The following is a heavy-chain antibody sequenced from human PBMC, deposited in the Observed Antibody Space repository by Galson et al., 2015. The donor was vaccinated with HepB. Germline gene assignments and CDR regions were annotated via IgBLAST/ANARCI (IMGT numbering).Heavy chain of an antibody. J-gene: IGHJ6*03. CDR3: ARVIGGNWSGYMDV. CDR2: IYYSGST. D-gene: IGHD4-23*01. V-gene: IGHV4-31*03. CDR1: GGSISSGGYY. Sequence: TLSLTCTVSGGSISSGGYYWSWIRQHPGKGLEWIGYIYYSGSTYYNPSLKSRVTISVDTSKNQFSLKLSSVTAADTAVYYCARVIGGNWSGYMDVWGKGTTVTVSS.